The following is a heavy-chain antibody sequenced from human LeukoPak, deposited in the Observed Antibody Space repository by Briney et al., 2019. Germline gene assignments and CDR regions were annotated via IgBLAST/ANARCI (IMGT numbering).Heavy chain of an antibody. CDR3: ARVQLRRELGDFDL. Sequence: GASLRLSCAASGFTFSSYWMHWVRQPPGKGLVWLSRINSDGSSTSYADSVKGRFTISRDNAKNTLYLQMNSLRAEDTAVYYCARVQLRRELGDFDLWGRGTLVTVSS. D-gene: IGHD1-7*01. CDR2: INSDGSST. V-gene: IGHV3-74*01. J-gene: IGHJ2*01. CDR1: GFTFSSYW.